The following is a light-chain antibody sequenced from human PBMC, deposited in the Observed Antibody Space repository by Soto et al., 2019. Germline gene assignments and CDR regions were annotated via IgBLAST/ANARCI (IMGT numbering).Light chain of an antibody. J-gene: IGKJ1*01. CDR3: QQYGSSPLT. Sequence: DIVMTQSPLSLPGTPGEPASMSCRSSQSLLHSNGYNYLDWYLQKPGQSPQLLIYLGSNRASGVPDRFSGSGSGTDFTLTISRLEPEDFAVYYCQQYGSSPLTFGQGTKVDIK. CDR2: LGS. V-gene: IGKV2-28*01. CDR1: QSLLHSNGYNY.